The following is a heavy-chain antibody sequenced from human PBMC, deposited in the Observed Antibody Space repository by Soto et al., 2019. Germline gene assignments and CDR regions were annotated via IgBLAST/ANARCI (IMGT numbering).Heavy chain of an antibody. CDR1: AFTFSNYV. D-gene: IGHD6-6*01. CDR3: AKGSTAARPYFFDY. V-gene: IGHV3-23*01. J-gene: IGHJ4*02. CDR2: IRGNSSGT. Sequence: PGGSLRLSCAASAFTFSNYVMSWVRQAPGKGLEWVSAIRGNSSGTYCTDSVKGRFTISRDNSKNTLYLQMNSLRADDTAMYYCAKGSTAARPYFFDYWGRGTLVTVSS.